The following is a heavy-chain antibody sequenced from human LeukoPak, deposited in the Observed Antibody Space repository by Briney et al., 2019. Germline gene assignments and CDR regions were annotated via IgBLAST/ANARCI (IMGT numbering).Heavy chain of an antibody. V-gene: IGHV3-20*04. J-gene: IGHJ3*02. CDR1: GFTFDDYG. D-gene: IGHD6-13*01. Sequence: GGSLRLSCAASGFTFDDYGMSWVRQAPGKGLEWVSGINWNGGSTGYADSVKGRFTISRDNAKNSLYLQMNSLRAEDTAVYYCARDKASSSWRDAFDIWGQGTMVTVFS. CDR2: INWNGGST. CDR3: ARDKASSSWRDAFDI.